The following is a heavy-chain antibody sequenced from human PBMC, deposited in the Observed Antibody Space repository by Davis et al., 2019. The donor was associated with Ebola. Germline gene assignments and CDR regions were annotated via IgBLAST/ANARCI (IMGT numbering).Heavy chain of an antibody. CDR2: ISSSSSTV. CDR1: GFIFSSYS. Sequence: GESLKISCAASGFIFSSYSMNWVRQAPGKGLEWVAHISSSSSTVYYADTVKGRFTISRDNAKKSLYLQMNSLRDEDTAVYYCACTIFGTLGNFDYWGQGTLVTVSS. J-gene: IGHJ4*02. V-gene: IGHV3-48*02. D-gene: IGHD3-3*01. CDR3: ACTIFGTLGNFDY.